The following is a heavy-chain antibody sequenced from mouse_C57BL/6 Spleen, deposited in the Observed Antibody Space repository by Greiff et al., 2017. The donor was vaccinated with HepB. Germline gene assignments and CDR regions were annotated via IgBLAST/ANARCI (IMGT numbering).Heavy chain of an antibody. J-gene: IGHJ4*01. D-gene: IGHD2-5*01. CDR2: INPSSGYT. Sequence: QVQLQQSGAELARPGASVKMSCKASGYTFTSYTMHWVKQRPGQGLEWIGYINPSSGYTKYNQKFKDKATLTADKSSSTAYMQLSSLTSEDSAVYYCARYSNYNYDMDDWGQGTSVTVSS. CDR3: ARYSNYNYDMDD. V-gene: IGHV1-4*01. CDR1: GYTFTSYT.